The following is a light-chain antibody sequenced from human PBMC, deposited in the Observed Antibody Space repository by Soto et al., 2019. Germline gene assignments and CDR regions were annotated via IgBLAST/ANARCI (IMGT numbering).Light chain of an antibody. CDR3: QQSYITPRT. Sequence: DIQMTLSPSALSAVVGDRVTITCRASRAIGDRLAWFQQKPGKAPRFLIQTASNLQSGVPSRFSGSGSGTDFTLTISSLQPEDFATYYCQQSYITPRTFGQGTKVDIK. V-gene: IGKV1-12*01. CDR1: RAIGDR. CDR2: TAS. J-gene: IGKJ1*01.